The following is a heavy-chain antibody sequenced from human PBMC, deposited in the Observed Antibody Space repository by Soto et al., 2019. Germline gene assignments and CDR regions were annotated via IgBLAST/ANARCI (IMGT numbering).Heavy chain of an antibody. CDR2: ISSSSSTM. V-gene: IGHV3-48*02. Sequence: GGSLRLSCAASGFTFSSYSMNWVRQAPGKGLEWVSYISSSSSTMYYADSVKGRFTISRDNAKSSLYLQMNSLRDEDTAVYYCARKNTYYYDSSGRMDVWGQGTTVTVSS. D-gene: IGHD3-22*01. CDR3: ARKNTYYYDSSGRMDV. CDR1: GFTFSSYS. J-gene: IGHJ6*02.